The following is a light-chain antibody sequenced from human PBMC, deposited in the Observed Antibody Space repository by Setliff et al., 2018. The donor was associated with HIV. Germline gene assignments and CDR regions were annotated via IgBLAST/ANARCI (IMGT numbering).Light chain of an antibody. Sequence: QSALTQPASVSGSPGQSISISCTGTSSDVGGYNHVSWYQQEPDRAPKLMIYEVTHRPSGVSNRFSGSKSGNTASLTISGLQAEDEADYYCTSFTTTGAYVFGTGTKVTVL. CDR2: EVT. CDR1: SSDVGGYNH. V-gene: IGLV2-14*01. CDR3: TSFTTTGAYV. J-gene: IGLJ1*01.